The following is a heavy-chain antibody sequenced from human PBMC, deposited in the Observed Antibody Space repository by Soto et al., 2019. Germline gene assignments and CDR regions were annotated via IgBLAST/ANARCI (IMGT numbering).Heavy chain of an antibody. CDR1: GGTFSSYS. D-gene: IGHD3-16*01. Sequence: QVQLVQSGAEVKKPGSSVKDSCKASGGTFSSYSINWVRQAPGQGLEWMGGLIPIFGTANYAQKFQGRVTLTADESTSTAHMELSSLRNEDTAVYYCARPFQSWPGGWYFDLWGRGTLVTVSS. J-gene: IGHJ2*01. V-gene: IGHV1-69*01. CDR3: ARPFQSWPGGWYFDL. CDR2: LIPIFGTA.